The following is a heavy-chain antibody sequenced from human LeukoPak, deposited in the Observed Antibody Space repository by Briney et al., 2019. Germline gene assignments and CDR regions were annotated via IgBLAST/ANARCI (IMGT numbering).Heavy chain of an antibody. V-gene: IGHV1-2*02. Sequence: ASVKVSCKASGYTFTDYYIHWVRQAPGQGLEWMGWISPNSGGSNYAQKFQGRVTMTRDTSINTAYMELSRLRSDDAAVHFCARDSSRGYTYAFDYWGQGTLVSVSS. CDR3: ARDSSRGYTYAFDY. CDR2: ISPNSGGS. D-gene: IGHD5-18*01. CDR1: GYTFTDYY. J-gene: IGHJ4*02.